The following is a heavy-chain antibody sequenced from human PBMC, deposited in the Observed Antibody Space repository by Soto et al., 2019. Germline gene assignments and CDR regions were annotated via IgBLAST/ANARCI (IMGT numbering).Heavy chain of an antibody. CDR1: GFTFSSYA. Sequence: GGSLRLSCAASGFTFSSYAMHWVRQAPGKGLEWVAVISYDGSNKYYADSVKGRFTISRDNSKNTLYLQMNSLRAEDTAVYYCARDYYDSSGNNWFDPWGQGTLVTVSS. D-gene: IGHD3-22*01. V-gene: IGHV3-30-3*01. CDR2: ISYDGSNK. CDR3: ARDYYDSSGNNWFDP. J-gene: IGHJ5*02.